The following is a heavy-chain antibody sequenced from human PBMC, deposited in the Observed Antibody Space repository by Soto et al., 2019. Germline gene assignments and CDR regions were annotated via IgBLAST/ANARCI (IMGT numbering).Heavy chain of an antibody. CDR1: GGTFSSYA. V-gene: IGHV1-69*13. J-gene: IGHJ6*02. CDR2: IIPIFGTA. D-gene: IGHD3-3*01. Sequence: ASVKVSCKASGGTFSSYAISWVRQAPGQGLEWMGGIIPIFGTANYAQKFQGRVTITADESTSTAYMELSSLRSEDTAVYYCARGYDFWRGYYSGDYYYGMGVWGQGTTVTVSS. CDR3: ARGYDFWRGYYSGDYYYGMGV.